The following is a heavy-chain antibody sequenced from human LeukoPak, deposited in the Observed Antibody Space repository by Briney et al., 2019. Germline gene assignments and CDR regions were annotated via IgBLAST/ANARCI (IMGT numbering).Heavy chain of an antibody. Sequence: PGGSLRLSCAASGFTFSTSWMYWVRQAPGKGLVWVSRIKSDGSSTSYADSVKGRFTISRDNAKNTLYLQMNSLRAEDTAVYYCARDPSVSSGWYSTFDYWGQGTLVTVSS. V-gene: IGHV3-74*01. D-gene: IGHD6-19*01. CDR2: IKSDGSST. CDR3: ARDPSVSSGWYSTFDY. CDR1: GFTFSTSW. J-gene: IGHJ4*02.